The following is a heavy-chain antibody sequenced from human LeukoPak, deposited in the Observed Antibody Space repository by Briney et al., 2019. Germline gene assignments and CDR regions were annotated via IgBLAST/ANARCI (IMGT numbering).Heavy chain of an antibody. V-gene: IGHV4-59*11. Sequence: PSETLSLTCTVSGGSISSHYWSWIRQPPGKGLEWIGYISSIGSTNYNPSLKSRVTISVDTSKNQFSLTLTSVTAADTAVYFCARDPTTVTKGLDIWGQGTMVTVSS. J-gene: IGHJ3*02. CDR2: ISSIGST. CDR1: GGSISSHY. CDR3: ARDPTTVTKGLDI. D-gene: IGHD4-17*01.